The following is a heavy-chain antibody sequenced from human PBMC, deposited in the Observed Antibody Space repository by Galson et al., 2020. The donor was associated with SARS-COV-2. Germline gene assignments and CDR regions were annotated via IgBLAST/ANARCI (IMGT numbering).Heavy chain of an antibody. Sequence: GGSLRLSCAASGFTFSDYYMSWIRQAPGKGLEWVSYISSSGSTIYYADSVKGRFTISRDNAKNSLYLQMNSLKAEGAAVYYCARARDLGYGYGTTFDYWGQGTLVTVSS. D-gene: IGHD5-18*01. V-gene: IGHV3-11*01. J-gene: IGHJ4*02. CDR2: ISSSGSTI. CDR1: GFTFSDYY. CDR3: ARARDLGYGYGTTFDY.